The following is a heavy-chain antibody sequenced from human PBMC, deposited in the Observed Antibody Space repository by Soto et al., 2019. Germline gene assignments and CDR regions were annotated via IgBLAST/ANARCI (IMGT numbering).Heavy chain of an antibody. J-gene: IGHJ6*02. Sequence: QVQLVQSGAEVKKPGSSVKVSCKASGGTFSSYAISWVRQAPGQGLEWMGGIIPIFGTANYAQKFQGRVKTTAEESTSQAHSELSSLRSGDTGVYYCSGVITSPYYYGMDVWGQGTTVTVSS. CDR2: IIPIFGTA. CDR1: GGTFSSYA. CDR3: SGVITSPYYYGMDV. D-gene: IGHD1-20*01. V-gene: IGHV1-69*01.